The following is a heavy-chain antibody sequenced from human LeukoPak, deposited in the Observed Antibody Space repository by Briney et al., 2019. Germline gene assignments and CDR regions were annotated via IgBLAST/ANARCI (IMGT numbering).Heavy chain of an antibody. CDR1: GGSISSSSYY. CDR2: IYYDGST. V-gene: IGHV4-39*07. CDR3: AREQHQTKTMTTVTPIDP. Sequence: PSETLSLTCTVSGGSISSSSYYWGWIRQPPGQGLDWIGSIYYDGSTNYNPSLKSRVTISVDTSKNQFSLKLTSVTAADTAVYYCAREQHQTKTMTTVTPIDPWGQGTLVTVSS. J-gene: IGHJ5*02. D-gene: IGHD4-17*01.